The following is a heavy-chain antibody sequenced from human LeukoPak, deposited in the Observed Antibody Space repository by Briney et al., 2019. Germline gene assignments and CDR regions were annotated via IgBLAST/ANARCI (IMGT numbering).Heavy chain of an antibody. CDR1: GYSFTSYW. CDR3: ARSDYYGSGSYPWDWFDP. Sequence: GESLKISCNGSGYSFTSYWIGWVRQMPGKGLEWMGIIYPGDSDTRYSPSFQGQVTISADKSISTAYLQWSSLKASDTAMYYCARSDYYGSGSYPWDWFDPWGQGTLVTVSS. D-gene: IGHD3-10*01. CDR2: IYPGDSDT. J-gene: IGHJ5*02. V-gene: IGHV5-51*01.